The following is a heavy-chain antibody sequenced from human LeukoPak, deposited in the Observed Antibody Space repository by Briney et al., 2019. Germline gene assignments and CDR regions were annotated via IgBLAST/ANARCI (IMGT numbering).Heavy chain of an antibody. Sequence: PGGSLRLSCAASGFTFSSYAMSWVRQAPGKGLEWVSAISGSGGSTYYADSVKGRFTISRDDSKNTLYLQMNSLRAEDTAVYYCAKSIYSSGYSFDYWGQGTLVTVSS. CDR1: GFTFSSYA. D-gene: IGHD3-22*01. CDR2: ISGSGGST. J-gene: IGHJ4*02. CDR3: AKSIYSSGYSFDY. V-gene: IGHV3-23*01.